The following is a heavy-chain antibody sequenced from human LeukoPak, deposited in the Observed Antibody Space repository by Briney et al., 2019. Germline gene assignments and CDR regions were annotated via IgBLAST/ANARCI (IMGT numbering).Heavy chain of an antibody. Sequence: GESLRLFCAASGFTVSSNYMSWVRQAPGKGLEWVSVIYNTGSTFYADSVKGRFTISRDSSKNAVYLQMNSLRGEDTAVYYCAKETRRRVMNDGFDIWGQGTMVTVSS. CDR1: GFTVSSNY. D-gene: IGHD3-10*01. CDR2: IYNTGST. CDR3: AKETRRRVMNDGFDI. V-gene: IGHV3-66*01. J-gene: IGHJ3*02.